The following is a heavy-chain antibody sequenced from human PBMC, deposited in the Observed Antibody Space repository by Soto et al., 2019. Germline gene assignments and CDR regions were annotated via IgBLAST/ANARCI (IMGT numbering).Heavy chain of an antibody. CDR1: GFTFSSYG. V-gene: IGHV3-30*18. Sequence: GESLIISCAASGFTFSSYGMHWVRQAPGKGLEWVAVISYDGSNKYYADSVKGRFTISRDNSKNTLYLQMNSLRAEDTAVYYCAKDSGSAAFDIWGQGTMVTVSS. CDR3: AKDSGSAAFDI. J-gene: IGHJ3*02. CDR2: ISYDGSNK. D-gene: IGHD1-26*01.